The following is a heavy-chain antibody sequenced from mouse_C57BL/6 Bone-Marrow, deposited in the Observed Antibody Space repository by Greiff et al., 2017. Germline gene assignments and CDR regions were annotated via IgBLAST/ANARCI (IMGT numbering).Heavy chain of an antibody. V-gene: IGHV5-15*01. J-gene: IGHJ4*01. Sequence: EVKLVESGGGLVQPGGSLKLSCAASGFTFSDYGMAWVRQAPRKGPEWVAFISNLAYSIYYADTVTGRFTISRENAKNTLYLEMSSLRSEDTAMYYWARRPSKGYYYAMDYWGQGTSVTVSS. CDR3: ARRPSKGYYYAMDY. CDR2: ISNLAYSI. CDR1: GFTFSDYG.